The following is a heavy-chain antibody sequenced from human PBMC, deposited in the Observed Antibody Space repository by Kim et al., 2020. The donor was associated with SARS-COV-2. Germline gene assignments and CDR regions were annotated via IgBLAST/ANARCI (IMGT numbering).Heavy chain of an antibody. Sequence: SETLSLTCTVSGGSISSSSYYWGWIRQPPGKGLEWIGSIYYSGSTYYNPSLKSRVTISVDTSKNQFSLKLSSVTAADTAVYYCARDHNYGDYEAGDYWGQGTLVTVSS. CDR1: GGSISSSSYY. V-gene: IGHV4-39*07. D-gene: IGHD4-17*01. CDR3: ARDHNYGDYEAGDY. CDR2: IYYSGST. J-gene: IGHJ4*02.